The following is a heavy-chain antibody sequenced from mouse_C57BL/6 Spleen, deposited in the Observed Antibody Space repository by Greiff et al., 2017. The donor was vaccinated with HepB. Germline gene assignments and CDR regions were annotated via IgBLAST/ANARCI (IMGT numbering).Heavy chain of an antibody. Sequence: QVHVKQPGAELVKPGASVKLSCKASGYTFTSYWMHWVKQRPGQGLEWIGMIHPNSGSTNYNEKFKSKATLTVDKSSSTAYMQLSSLTSEDSAVYYCARSDLYYFDYWGQGTTLTVSS. CDR3: ARSDLYYFDY. V-gene: IGHV1-64*01. CDR2: IHPNSGST. J-gene: IGHJ2*01. CDR1: GYTFTSYW. D-gene: IGHD6-1*01.